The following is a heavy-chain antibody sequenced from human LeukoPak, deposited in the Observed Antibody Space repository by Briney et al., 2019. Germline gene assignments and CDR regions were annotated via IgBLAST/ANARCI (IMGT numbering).Heavy chain of an antibody. CDR2: INHSGST. CDR1: GGSFSGYY. Sequence: SETLSLTCAVYGGSFSGYYWSWIRQPPGKGLEWIGEINHSGSTNYNPCLKSRVTISVDTSKNQFSLKLSSVTAADTAVYYCARGRAARGGLRLGELSFPFDYWGQGTLVTVSS. CDR3: ARGRAARGGLRLGELSFPFDY. V-gene: IGHV4-34*01. D-gene: IGHD3-16*02. J-gene: IGHJ4*02.